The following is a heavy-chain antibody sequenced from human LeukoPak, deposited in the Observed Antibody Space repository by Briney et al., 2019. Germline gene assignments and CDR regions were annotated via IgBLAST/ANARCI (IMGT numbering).Heavy chain of an antibody. Sequence: ASVKVSCKASGYTFTSYDINWVRQATGQGLEWMGWMNPNSGNTGYAQKFQGRVTMTRNTSISTAYMELSSLRSEDTAVYYCARGYGSGSYYWPDSWFDPWGQGTLVTASS. V-gene: IGHV1-8*01. D-gene: IGHD3-10*01. CDR2: MNPNSGNT. J-gene: IGHJ5*02. CDR1: GYTFTSYD. CDR3: ARGYGSGSYYWPDSWFDP.